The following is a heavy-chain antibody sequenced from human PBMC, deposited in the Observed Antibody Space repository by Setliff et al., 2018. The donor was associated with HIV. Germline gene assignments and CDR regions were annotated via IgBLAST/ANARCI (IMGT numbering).Heavy chain of an antibody. CDR2: IRSKGYGGTT. CDR1: GFTFGEYA. CDR3: ATQTGFYNSHWYDY. V-gene: IGHV3-49*04. J-gene: IGHJ4*02. D-gene: IGHD6-13*01. Sequence: GGSLRLSCRASGFTFGEYAMSWVRQAPGKGLEWVGFIRSKGYGGTTEYAASVKGRFTISRDDSKSIAYLQMNSLRAEDTGVYYCATQTGFYNSHWYDYWGQGTMVTVSS.